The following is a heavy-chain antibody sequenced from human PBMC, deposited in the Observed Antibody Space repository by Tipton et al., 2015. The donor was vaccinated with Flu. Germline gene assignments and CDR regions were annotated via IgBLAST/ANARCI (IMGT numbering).Heavy chain of an antibody. D-gene: IGHD3-10*02. J-gene: IGHJ4*02. CDR1: GYSISSGYY. V-gene: IGHV4-38-2*02. Sequence: GLVKPSETLSLSCTVSGYSISSGYYWGWIRQSPGKGLEWIGTVYHTGGTYYSPSLKSRVTISVDTSKSQFSLKLRSVTAAGTAVYYCARLSYYDVDLKNFYFDYWGQGALVTVSS. CDR2: VYHTGGT. CDR3: ARLSYYDVDLKNFYFDY.